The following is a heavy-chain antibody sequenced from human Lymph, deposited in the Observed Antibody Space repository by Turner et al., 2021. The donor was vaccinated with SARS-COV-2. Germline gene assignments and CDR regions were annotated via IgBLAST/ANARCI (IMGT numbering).Heavy chain of an antibody. CDR2: IYSGGSA. V-gene: IGHV3-53*01. D-gene: IGHD3-10*01. Sequence: EVQLVESGGGLIQPGGSLRLSCAASVFTVSSNYMSWVRQAPGKGLEWVSVIYSGGSAYYADSVKGRFTISRDNSKNTLYLQMNSLRAEDTAVYYCARVLPFGDYFDYWGQGTLVTVSS. CDR1: VFTVSSNY. CDR3: ARVLPFGDYFDY. J-gene: IGHJ4*02.